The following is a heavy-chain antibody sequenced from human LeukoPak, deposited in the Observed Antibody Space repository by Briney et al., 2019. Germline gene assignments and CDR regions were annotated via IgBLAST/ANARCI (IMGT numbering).Heavy chain of an antibody. CDR2: ISSSGSTI. Sequence: GGSLRLPCAASGFTFSDYYMSWIRQAPGKGLEWVSYISSSGSTIYYADSVKGRFTISRDNAKNSLYLQMNSLRAEDTAVYYCARVTAYCSSTSCAPVDFDYWGQGTLVTVSS. V-gene: IGHV3-11*04. CDR1: GFTFSDYY. CDR3: ARVTAYCSSTSCAPVDFDY. D-gene: IGHD2-2*01. J-gene: IGHJ4*02.